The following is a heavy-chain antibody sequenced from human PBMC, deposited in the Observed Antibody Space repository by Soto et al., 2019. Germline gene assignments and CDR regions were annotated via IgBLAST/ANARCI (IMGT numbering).Heavy chain of an antibody. J-gene: IGHJ4*02. CDR3: ARDWRWGYCSGGSCYSPSYYFDY. V-gene: IGHV3-48*02. D-gene: IGHD2-15*01. Sequence: GGSLRLSCAASGFTFSSYSMNWVRQAPGNGLELVSYISSSSSTIYYADAVKRRFTISRDNAKNSLYLQMNSLSDEDTAVYYCARDWRWGYCSGGSCYSPSYYFDYWGQGTLVTVSS. CDR1: GFTFSSYS. CDR2: ISSSSSTI.